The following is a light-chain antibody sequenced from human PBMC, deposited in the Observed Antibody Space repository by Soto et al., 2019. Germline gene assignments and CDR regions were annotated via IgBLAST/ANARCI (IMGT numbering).Light chain of an antibody. Sequence: IQMTLYPSSVSASVGHSATITCRASQGISSWLAWYQQKQEKAPKLVIYDASSLQSGVTSRCSGSGYGTDFTLTISSLQTEDFATYYCQQANSFPLTFGGGTRVDIK. CDR2: DAS. CDR1: QGISSW. J-gene: IGKJ4*01. V-gene: IGKV1-12*01. CDR3: QQANSFPLT.